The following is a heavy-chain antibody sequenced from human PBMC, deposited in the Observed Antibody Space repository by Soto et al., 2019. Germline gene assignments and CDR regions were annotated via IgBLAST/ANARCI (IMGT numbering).Heavy chain of an antibody. D-gene: IGHD6-19*01. J-gene: IGHJ4*02. CDR1: GFTFSSYA. CDR2: ISSNGGST. V-gene: IGHV3-64*01. CDR3: ARGGGEVAVAGRLIDY. Sequence: GGSLRLSCAASGFTFSSYAMHWVRQAPGKGLEYVSAISSNGGSTYYANSVKGRFTISRDNSKNTLYLQMGSLRAEDMAVYYCARGGGEVAVAGRLIDYWGQGTLVTVSS.